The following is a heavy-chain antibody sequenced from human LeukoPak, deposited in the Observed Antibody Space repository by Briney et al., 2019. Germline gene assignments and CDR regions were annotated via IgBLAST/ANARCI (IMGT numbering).Heavy chain of an antibody. D-gene: IGHD3-10*01. J-gene: IGHJ4*02. CDR2: ISWNSGSI. Sequence: GGSLRLSCAASGFTFDDYAMHWVRQAPGKGLEWVSGISWNSGSIGYADSVKGRFTISRDNAKNSLYLQMNSLRAEDSALYYCAKARGPMGGQGTLVTVSS. V-gene: IGHV3-9*01. CDR1: GFTFDDYA. CDR3: AKARGPM.